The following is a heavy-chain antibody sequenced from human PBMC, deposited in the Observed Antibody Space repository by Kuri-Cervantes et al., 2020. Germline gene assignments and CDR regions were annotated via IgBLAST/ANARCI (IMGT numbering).Heavy chain of an antibody. CDR1: GFTFSSDG. CDR3: ARVGNYYYYGMDV. Sequence: GGSLRLSCAASGFTFSSDGMHWVRQAPGKGLEWVAVIWYDGSNKYYADSVKGRFTISRDNSKNTLYLQMNSLRAEDTAVYYCARVGNYYYYGMDVWGQGTTVTVSS. V-gene: IGHV3-33*01. D-gene: IGHD3-10*01. J-gene: IGHJ6*02. CDR2: IWYDGSNK.